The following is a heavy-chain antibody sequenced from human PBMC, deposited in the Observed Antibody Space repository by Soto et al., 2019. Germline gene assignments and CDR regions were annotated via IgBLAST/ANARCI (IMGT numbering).Heavy chain of an antibody. D-gene: IGHD1-1*01. CDR3: AIAYLASTGTLYDY. CDR1: GGTFKSHS. Sequence: SVKVSCKTSGGTFKSHSISWVRQAPGQGLEWMGKIIPILDSVHHAQQFQGRVTITADESTSTAYMNLSGLRSEDTATYYCAIAYLASTGTLYDYWGQGTPVPVSS. V-gene: IGHV1-69*13. J-gene: IGHJ4*02. CDR2: IIPILDSV.